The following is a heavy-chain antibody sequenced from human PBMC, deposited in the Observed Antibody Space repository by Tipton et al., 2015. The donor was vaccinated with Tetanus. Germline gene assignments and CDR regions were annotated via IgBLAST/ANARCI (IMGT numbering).Heavy chain of an antibody. V-gene: IGHV1-18*01. J-gene: IGHJ5*02. CDR1: GYTFTHYG. Sequence: QLVQSGAEVKKPGASVKVSCKASGYTFTHYGVNWVRQAPGQGLEWMGWISPFNENVNYAEKFRGRLTMTTDRSTGTVSIDLRSLKSDDTAIYYCARERGLGPHEYFEHWGQGTLVTVSS. CDR2: ISPFNENV. D-gene: IGHD3/OR15-3a*01. CDR3: ARERGLGPHEYFEH.